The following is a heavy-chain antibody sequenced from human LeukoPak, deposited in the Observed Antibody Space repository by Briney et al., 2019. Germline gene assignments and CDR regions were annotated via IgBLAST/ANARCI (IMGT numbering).Heavy chain of an antibody. CDR3: NSYYDFWSGSTPFDY. CDR2: IKSKTDGGTT. D-gene: IGHD3-3*01. V-gene: IGHV3-15*01. Sequence: GGSLRLSCAASGFTFSNAWMSWVRQAPGKGLEWVGRIKSKTDGGTTDYAAPVKGRFTISRDDSKNTLYLQMNSLKTEDTAVYYCNSYYDFWSGSTPFDYWGQGTLVTVSS. J-gene: IGHJ4*02. CDR1: GFTFSNAW.